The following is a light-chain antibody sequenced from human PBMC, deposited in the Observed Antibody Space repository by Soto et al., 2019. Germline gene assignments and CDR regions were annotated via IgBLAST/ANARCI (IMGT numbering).Light chain of an antibody. Sequence: EIVLTQSPVTLSLSPGERATLSCRASQSISSYLAWYQQKPGQAPRLLIYDASNRATGVPARFSGSGSGTDFTLTISSLEPEDFAVYYCQQRSNLVTFGQGTKVEIK. CDR3: QQRSNLVT. CDR2: DAS. V-gene: IGKV3-11*01. CDR1: QSISSY. J-gene: IGKJ1*01.